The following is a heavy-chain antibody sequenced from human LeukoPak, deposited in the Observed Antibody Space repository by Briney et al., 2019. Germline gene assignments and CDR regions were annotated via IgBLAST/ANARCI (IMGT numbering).Heavy chain of an antibody. CDR3: ARDLPLGSMGGSAFDL. CDR1: GYTFTNFG. V-gene: IGHV1-18*01. J-gene: IGHJ4*02. CDR2: ISGGNGNT. D-gene: IGHD2-15*01. Sequence: ASVTVSCKTSGYTFTNFGIGWVRQAPGQGLEGMGWISGGNGNTDYPQTLQDRFTMTTDTSTNTAYMELRNLRSDDTAVYYCARDLPLGSMGGSAFDLWGQGTLVIVSS.